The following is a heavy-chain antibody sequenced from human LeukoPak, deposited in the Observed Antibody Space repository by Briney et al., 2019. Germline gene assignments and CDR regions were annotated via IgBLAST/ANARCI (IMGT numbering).Heavy chain of an antibody. J-gene: IGHJ6*03. Sequence: GASVKVSCKASGYTFTGYYMHWVRQAPGQGLEWMGWINPNSGGTNYAQKFQGRVTMTRDTSISTAYMELSRLRSDDTAVYYCARVGYSDYYYYYYMDVWGKGTTVTVSS. CDR1: GYTFTGYY. CDR3: ARVGYSDYYYYYYMDV. V-gene: IGHV1-2*02. D-gene: IGHD5-24*01. CDR2: INPNSGGT.